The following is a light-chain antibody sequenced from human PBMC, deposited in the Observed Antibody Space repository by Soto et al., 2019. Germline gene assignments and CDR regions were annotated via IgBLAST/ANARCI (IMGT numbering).Light chain of an antibody. CDR2: DVS. J-gene: IGKJ1*01. CDR1: RAISGW. CDR3: QPYHTYPS. Sequence: DIEMTQSPSPLSASVGDSVSITFRASRAISGWLAWDQQKPGKAPELLIFDVSISEGGVPSRFSDSGSGREHKLTIISLQHNDYSSYFSQPYHTYPSFGQRPKVEVK. V-gene: IGKV1-5*01.